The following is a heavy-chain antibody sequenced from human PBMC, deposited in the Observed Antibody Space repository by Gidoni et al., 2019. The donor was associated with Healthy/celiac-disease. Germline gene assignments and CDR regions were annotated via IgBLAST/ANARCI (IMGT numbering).Heavy chain of an antibody. CDR2: ICGSGGST. D-gene: IGHD5-12*01. CDR3: AKGPKQTWTYFDY. J-gene: IGHJ4*02. CDR1: GFTVSSYA. V-gene: IGHV3-23*01. Sequence: EVQLLESGGGLVQPGGSLRLSCAASGFTVSSYAMSWVRQAPGKGLEWVSAICGSGGSTYYADSVKGRFTISRDNSKNTLYLQMNSLRAEDTAVYYCAKGPKQTWTYFDYWGQGTLVTVSS.